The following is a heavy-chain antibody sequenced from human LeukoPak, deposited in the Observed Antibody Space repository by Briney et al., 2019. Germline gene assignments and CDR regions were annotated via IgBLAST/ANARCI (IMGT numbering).Heavy chain of an antibody. J-gene: IGHJ4*02. CDR1: GFTFSRYG. CDR2: ISYDGSNK. Sequence: GGSLRLSCAASGFTFSRYGMHWVRQAPGKGLEWVAVISYDGSNKYYADSVKGRFTISRDNSKNTLYLQMNSLRVEDTAVYYCAKGLSGSIAPLWGQGTLLTVSS. D-gene: IGHD6-6*01. CDR3: AKGLSGSIAPL. V-gene: IGHV3-30*18.